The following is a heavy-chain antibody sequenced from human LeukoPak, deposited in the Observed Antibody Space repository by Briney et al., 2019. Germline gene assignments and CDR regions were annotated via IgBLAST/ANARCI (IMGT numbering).Heavy chain of an antibody. CDR3: AREGITGTTFDY. CDR2: INHSGST. Sequence: SETLSLTCAIYGGSFSGYYWTWIRQPPGKGLEWIGEINHSGSTNYNPSLKSRVTISVDTSRNQFSLKLSSVTAADTAVYYCAREGITGTTFDYWGQGTLVTVSS. D-gene: IGHD1-7*01. V-gene: IGHV4-34*01. J-gene: IGHJ4*02. CDR1: GGSFSGYY.